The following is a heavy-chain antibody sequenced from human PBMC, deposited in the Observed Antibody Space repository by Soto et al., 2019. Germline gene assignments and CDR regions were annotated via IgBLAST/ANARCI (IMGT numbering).Heavy chain of an antibody. CDR3: AKAFTYDYVWGDYRYCFEY. Sequence: EVQLLESGGGLVQPGGSLRLSCAASGFTFNSHAMGWVRQAPGKGLYWVASISGTGDRTQYADSVKGRFTISRDNSKDTLYLQMNSLRAEDTAVYYCAKAFTYDYVWGDYRYCFEYWGQGNLVTVSS. CDR2: ISGTGDRT. V-gene: IGHV3-23*01. CDR1: GFTFNSHA. D-gene: IGHD3-16*02. J-gene: IGHJ4*02.